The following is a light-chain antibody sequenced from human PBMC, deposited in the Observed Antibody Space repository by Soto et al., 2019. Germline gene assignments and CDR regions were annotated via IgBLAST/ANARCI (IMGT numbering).Light chain of an antibody. CDR1: QDILSW. J-gene: IGKJ3*01. CDR3: QQANSFPIT. Sequence: DIQMTQSPSSVSASVGDRVTITCRASQDILSWLAWYQQKPGEAPRLLIYASSNLQSGVPSRFSVSGSGTEFTLTSSSLQPEDFANYYFQQANSFPITFGPGTRLDIK. CDR2: ASS. V-gene: IGKV1D-12*01.